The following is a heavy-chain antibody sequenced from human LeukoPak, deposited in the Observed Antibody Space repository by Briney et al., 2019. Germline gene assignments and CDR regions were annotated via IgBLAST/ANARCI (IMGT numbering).Heavy chain of an antibody. D-gene: IGHD3-22*01. V-gene: IGHV3-23*01. CDR2: ISGSGGRT. CDR1: GFTFTSYA. Sequence: PGGSLRLSCAASGFTFTSYAMTWVRQAPGKGLEWVSGISGSGGRTYCADSVKGRFTISRDNSKNTLYLQMNSLRADDTAVYYCAKDWSYNDNSDSIYYMDVWGKGTTVTVSS. J-gene: IGHJ6*03. CDR3: AKDWSYNDNSDSIYYMDV.